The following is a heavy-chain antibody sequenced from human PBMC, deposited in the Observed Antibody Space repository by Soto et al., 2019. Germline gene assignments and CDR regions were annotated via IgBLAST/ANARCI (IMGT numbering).Heavy chain of an antibody. CDR3: GGGGGGCVLDYYYYYGMDV. CDR2: IIPTFGTA. J-gene: IGHJ6*02. D-gene: IGHD2-15*01. V-gene: IGHV1-69*01. Sequence: QVQLVQSGAEVKKPGSSVKVSCKASGGTFSSYAISWVRQAPGQGLEWMGGIIPTFGTANYAQKFQGRVTITADEPTSTAYMGLGSLRSEDTAVYYWGGGGGGCVLDYYYYYGMDVWGQGTTVTVSS. CDR1: GGTFSSYA.